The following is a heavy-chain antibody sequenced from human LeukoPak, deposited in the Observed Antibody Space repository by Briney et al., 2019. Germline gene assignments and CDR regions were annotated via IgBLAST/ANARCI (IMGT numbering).Heavy chain of an antibody. D-gene: IGHD4-23*01. CDR2: INSDGSST. Sequence: PGGSLRLSCAASGVTFSSDWMDWGRQGPGKGMGWVSRINSDGSSTSYADSVKGRFTISRDNAKNTLYLQMNSLRAEDTAVYYCARRLRWYYGMDVWGQGTTVTVSS. CDR3: ARRLRWYYGMDV. V-gene: IGHV3-74*01. J-gene: IGHJ6*02. CDR1: GVTFSSDW.